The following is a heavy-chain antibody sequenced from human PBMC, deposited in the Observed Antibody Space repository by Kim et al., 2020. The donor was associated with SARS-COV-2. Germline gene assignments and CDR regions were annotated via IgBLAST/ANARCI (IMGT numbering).Heavy chain of an antibody. D-gene: IGHD2-21*01. CDR1: GFTFDDYA. CDR2: ISWNSGSI. CDR3: AKGLRGTISY. Sequence: SLRLSCAASGFTFDDYAMHWVRQAPGKGLEWVSGISWNSGSIGYADSVKGRFTISRDNAKNSLYLQMNSLRAEDTALYYCAKGLRGTISYWGQGTLVTVSS. J-gene: IGHJ4*02. V-gene: IGHV3-9*01.